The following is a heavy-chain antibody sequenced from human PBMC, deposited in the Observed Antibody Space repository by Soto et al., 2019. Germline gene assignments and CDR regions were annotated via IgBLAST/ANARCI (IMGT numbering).Heavy chain of an antibody. D-gene: IGHD3-22*01. CDR3: AKLGYYDSSGYQKGAYYFDY. CDR1: GFTFSSYA. V-gene: IGHV3-23*01. CDR2: ISGSGGNT. J-gene: IGHJ4*02. Sequence: GGSMRLSCAASGFTFSSYAMSWVRQAPGKGLEWVSAISGSGGNTYYADSVKGRFTISRDNSKNTLYLQMNSLRAEDTAVYYCAKLGYYDSSGYQKGAYYFDYWGQGTLVTVSS.